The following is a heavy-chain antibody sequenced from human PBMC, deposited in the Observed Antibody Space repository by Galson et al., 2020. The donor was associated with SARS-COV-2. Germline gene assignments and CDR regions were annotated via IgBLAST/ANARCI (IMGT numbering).Heavy chain of an antibody. J-gene: IGHJ1*01. Sequence: GGSLRLSCAASGFTFSSYGMHWVRQAPGKGLEWVAVIWYDGSNKYYADSVKGRFTISRDNSKNTLYLQMNSLRAEDTAVYYCAKDGARYCSSTSCPTSGDFQHWGQGTLVTFSS. V-gene: IGHV3-33*06. D-gene: IGHD2-2*01. CDR2: IWYDGSNK. CDR1: GFTFSSYG. CDR3: AKDGARYCSSTSCPTSGDFQH.